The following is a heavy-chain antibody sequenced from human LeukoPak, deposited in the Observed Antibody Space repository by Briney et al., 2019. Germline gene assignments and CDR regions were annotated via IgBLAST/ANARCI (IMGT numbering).Heavy chain of an antibody. Sequence: GGSLRLSCAASGFTFSGFWMSWVRQAPGKGLEWVANIKVDGSEKSYVDSVRGRFAISRDNAKNSLYLQMNSLRAEDTAVYYCTRNGRSLDYWGQGTLVTVSS. J-gene: IGHJ4*02. CDR2: IKVDGSEK. D-gene: IGHD2-15*01. CDR3: TRNGRSLDY. V-gene: IGHV3-7*01. CDR1: GFTFSGFW.